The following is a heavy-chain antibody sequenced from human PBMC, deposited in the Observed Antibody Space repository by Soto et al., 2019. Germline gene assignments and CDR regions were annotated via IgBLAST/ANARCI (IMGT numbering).Heavy chain of an antibody. J-gene: IGHJ4*02. D-gene: IGHD6-19*01. CDR3: VKPSGWYPDY. Sequence: EVQLVESGGALVQPGGSLRLSCAASGFSFSAYWMNWVRQAPGKGLEWVANINEDGSEKYYVDSVKGRFTISRDNSKNTLYLQMSSLRGEDTAVYYCVKPSGWYPDYWGQGTHVTVSS. CDR2: INEDGSEK. V-gene: IGHV3-7*01. CDR1: GFSFSAYW.